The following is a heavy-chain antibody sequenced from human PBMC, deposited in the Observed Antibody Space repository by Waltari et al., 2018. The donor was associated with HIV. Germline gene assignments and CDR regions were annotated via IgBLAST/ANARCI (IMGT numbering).Heavy chain of an antibody. CDR2: NSTSSRYI. D-gene: IGHD2-8*01. Sequence: EVQLVESGGGLVKPGGSLRLSCAASGFTFSSYSMNWVRQAPGKGLEWVSSNSTSSRYIYYADSLKGRFTIARDNAKNSLYLQMNSLRAEDTAVYYCAREGFCSNGVCSHYYGMDVWGQGTTVTVSS. V-gene: IGHV3-21*01. J-gene: IGHJ6*02. CDR3: AREGFCSNGVCSHYYGMDV. CDR1: GFTFSSYS.